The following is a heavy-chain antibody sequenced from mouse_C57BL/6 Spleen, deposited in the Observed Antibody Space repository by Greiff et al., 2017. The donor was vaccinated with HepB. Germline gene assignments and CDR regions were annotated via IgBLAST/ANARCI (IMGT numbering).Heavy chain of an antibody. V-gene: IGHV1-80*01. D-gene: IGHD2-14*01. Sequence: QVQLQQSGAELVKPGASVKISCKASGYAFSSYWMNWVKQRPGKGLEWIGQIYPGDGDTNYNGKFKGKSTLTADKASSTAYMQLSSLTSEDSAVYFCARSVNRAWFAYWGQGTLVTVSA. CDR1: GYAFSSYW. CDR2: IYPGDGDT. CDR3: ARSVNRAWFAY. J-gene: IGHJ3*01.